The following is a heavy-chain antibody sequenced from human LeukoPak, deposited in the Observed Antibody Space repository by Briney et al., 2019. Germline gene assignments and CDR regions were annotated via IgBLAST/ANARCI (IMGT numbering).Heavy chain of an antibody. Sequence: ASVKVSCKASGYTFTSYGISWVRQAPGQGLEWMGWISAYNGNTNYAQKLQGRVTMTTDTSTSTAYMELRSLRSDDTAVYYCARDVGYCSGGSCYSPPYFDYWGQGTLVTVSS. CDR2: ISAYNGNT. J-gene: IGHJ4*02. CDR1: GYTFTSYG. V-gene: IGHV1-18*01. D-gene: IGHD2-15*01. CDR3: ARDVGYCSGGSCYSPPYFDY.